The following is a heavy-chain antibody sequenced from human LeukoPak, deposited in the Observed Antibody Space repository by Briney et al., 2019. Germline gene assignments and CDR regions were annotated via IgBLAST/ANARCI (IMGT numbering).Heavy chain of an antibody. Sequence: PGGSLRLSCAASGFTFSSYGMHWVRQAPGKGLEWVAVIYYDGSNKYYADSVKGRFTISRDNSKDTLYLQMNSLRGEDTAVYYCARQIAYYYDSSGYYVFDYWGQGTLVTVSS. D-gene: IGHD3-22*01. CDR2: IYYDGSNK. V-gene: IGHV3-33*01. CDR1: GFTFSSYG. J-gene: IGHJ4*02. CDR3: ARQIAYYYDSSGYYVFDY.